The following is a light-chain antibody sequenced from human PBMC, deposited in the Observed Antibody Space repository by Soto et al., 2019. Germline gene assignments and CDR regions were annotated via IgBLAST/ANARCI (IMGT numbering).Light chain of an antibody. J-gene: IGLJ3*02. Sequence: QSVLTQAPSASGTPGQRVTISCSGSSSNIGVNYVYWYQQVPGTAPKLLVFDDNQRPSGVPDRFSDSKSGTSAFLAISGLRSEDEADYYCAAGDNSLSGRVFGGGTQLTVL. V-gene: IGLV1-47*02. CDR1: SSNIGVNY. CDR3: AAGDNSLSGRV. CDR2: DDN.